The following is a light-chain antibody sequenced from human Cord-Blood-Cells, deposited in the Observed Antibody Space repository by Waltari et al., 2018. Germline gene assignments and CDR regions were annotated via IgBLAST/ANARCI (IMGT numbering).Light chain of an antibody. J-gene: IGLJ2*01. Sequence: QSALTQPAAVSGSPGQSLTISCTGTSSAYGGYNYVSWYQQHPGKAPKLMIYDVRNRPSGVSNRFSGSKSGNTASLTISGLQAEDEADYYCSSYTSSSTLVFGGGTKLTVL. CDR2: DVR. V-gene: IGLV2-14*01. CDR3: SSYTSSSTLV. CDR1: SSAYGGYNY.